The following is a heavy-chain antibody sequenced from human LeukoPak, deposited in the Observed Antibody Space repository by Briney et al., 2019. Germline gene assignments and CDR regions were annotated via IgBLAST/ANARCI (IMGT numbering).Heavy chain of an antibody. J-gene: IGHJ4*02. Sequence: GGSLRLSCAASGLTFSSYWMHWVRQAPGKGLVWVSRISRDGTRTSYGDSVKGRFTISRDSSKNTLYLQMNSLRAEDTAVYYCAKSLFQDNSGYFDYWGQGTLVTFSS. D-gene: IGHD3-22*01. CDR1: GLTFSSYW. CDR2: ISRDGTRT. V-gene: IGHV3-74*01. CDR3: AKSLFQDNSGYFDY.